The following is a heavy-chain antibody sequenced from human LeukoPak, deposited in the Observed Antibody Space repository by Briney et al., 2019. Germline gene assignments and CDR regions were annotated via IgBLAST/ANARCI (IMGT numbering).Heavy chain of an antibody. CDR1: GFTFSSYG. V-gene: IGHV3-33*01. D-gene: IGHD2-2*01. CDR2: IWYDGSNK. J-gene: IGHJ4*02. Sequence: GRSLRLSCAASGFTFSSYGMHWVRQAPGKGLEWVAVIWYDGSNKYYADSVKGRFTISRDNSKNTLYLQMTSLRAEDTAVYYCARGPPYCSSTSCYLEYWGQGTLVTVSS. CDR3: ARGPPYCSSTSCYLEY.